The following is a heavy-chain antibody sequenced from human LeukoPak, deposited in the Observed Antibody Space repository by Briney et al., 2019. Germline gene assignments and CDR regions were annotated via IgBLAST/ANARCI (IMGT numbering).Heavy chain of an antibody. D-gene: IGHD6-13*01. CDR2: ISAYNGNT. CDR3: ARAIPYSSSWYPLGYSVLYYYMDV. CDR1: GYTFTSYG. V-gene: IGHV1-18*01. Sequence: ASVKVSCKASGYTFTSYGISWVRQAPGQGLEWMGWISAYNGNTNYAQKFQGRVTITADESTSTAYMELSSLRSEDTAVYYCARAIPYSSSWYPLGYSVLYYYMDVWGKGTTVTVSS. J-gene: IGHJ6*03.